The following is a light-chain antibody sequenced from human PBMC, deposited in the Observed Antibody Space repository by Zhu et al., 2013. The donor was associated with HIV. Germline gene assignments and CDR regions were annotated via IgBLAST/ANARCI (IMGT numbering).Light chain of an antibody. CDR2: AAS. CDR1: QGISSY. Sequence: DIQLTQSPSFLSASVGDRVTITCRASQGISSYLAWYQQKPGKAPKLLIYAASTLQSGVPSRFSGSGSGTEFTLTINSLQPEDFATYYCLQDYIYPYTFGQGTKLDFK. J-gene: IGKJ2*01. CDR3: LQDYIYPYT. V-gene: IGKV1-9*01.